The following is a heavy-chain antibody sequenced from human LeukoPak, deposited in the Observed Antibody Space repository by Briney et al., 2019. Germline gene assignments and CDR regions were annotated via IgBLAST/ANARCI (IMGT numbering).Heavy chain of an antibody. D-gene: IGHD6-6*01. Sequence: GGSLRLSCAASGFTFDDYAMHWVRHAPGKGLEWVSGISWNSGSIGYADSVKGRFTISRDNAKNSLYLKMNSLRAEDTALYYCAKDSAYSSSSGYFDYWGQGTLVTVSS. CDR3: AKDSAYSSSSGYFDY. V-gene: IGHV3-9*01. CDR1: GFTFDDYA. J-gene: IGHJ4*02. CDR2: ISWNSGSI.